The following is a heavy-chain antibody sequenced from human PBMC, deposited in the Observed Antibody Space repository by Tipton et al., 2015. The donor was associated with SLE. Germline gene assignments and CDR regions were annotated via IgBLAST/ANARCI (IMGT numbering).Heavy chain of an antibody. Sequence: GLVKPSQSLSLICAISGDSVSSISAAWNWIRQSPSRGLEGLGRTYYKSKWYNDYAISVKGRIVISPDTSKNQFSLQLNSVTPEDTAVYYCAGGVYNFEFWGQGIRLTVSS. V-gene: IGHV6-1*01. CDR1: GDSVSSISAA. CDR3: AGGVYNFEF. J-gene: IGHJ4*02. D-gene: IGHD5-24*01. CDR2: TYYKSKWYN.